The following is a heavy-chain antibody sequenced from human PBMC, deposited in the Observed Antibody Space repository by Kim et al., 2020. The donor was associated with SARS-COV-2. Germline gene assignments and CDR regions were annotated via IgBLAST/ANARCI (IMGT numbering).Heavy chain of an antibody. J-gene: IGHJ4*02. CDR1: GFTFDDYA. V-gene: IGHV3-9*01. CDR2: ISWNSGSI. CDR3: AKDMSRIAALPEY. D-gene: IGHD6-6*01. Sequence: GGSLRLSCAASGFTFDDYAMHWVRQAPGKGLEWVSGISWNSGSICYADSVKGRFTISRDNAKNSLYLQMNSLRAEDTALYYCAKDMSRIAALPEYWGQGTLVTVSS.